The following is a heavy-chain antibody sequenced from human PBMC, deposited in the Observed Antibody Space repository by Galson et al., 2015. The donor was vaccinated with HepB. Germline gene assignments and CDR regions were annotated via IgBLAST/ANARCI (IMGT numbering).Heavy chain of an antibody. J-gene: IGHJ3*01. CDR2: IDPSDSYT. D-gene: IGHD3-10*01. CDR1: GYSFTSYW. V-gene: IGHV5-10-1*01. Sequence: QSGAEVKKPGESLRISCKGSGYSFTSYWISWVRQMPGKGLEWMGRIDPSDSYTNYSPSFQGHVTISADKSISTAYLQWSSLKASDSAIYYCTSYSAGSQDTFDVWGQGTMVTVSS. CDR3: TSYSAGSQDTFDV.